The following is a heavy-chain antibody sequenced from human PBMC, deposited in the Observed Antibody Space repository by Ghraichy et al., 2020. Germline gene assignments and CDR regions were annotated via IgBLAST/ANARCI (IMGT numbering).Heavy chain of an antibody. J-gene: IGHJ3*02. CDR1: GFTFNIYW. D-gene: IGHD1-26*01. V-gene: IGHV3-7*03. Sequence: GGSLRLSCAASGFTFNIYWMTWVRQAPGKGLEWVANIKQDGSEKYYVDSVKGRFTISRDNAKNSLYLQMNNLRAEDTAIYYCARINSGRYLGDALDIWGQGTIVTVSS. CDR3: ARINSGRYLGDALDI. CDR2: IKQDGSEK.